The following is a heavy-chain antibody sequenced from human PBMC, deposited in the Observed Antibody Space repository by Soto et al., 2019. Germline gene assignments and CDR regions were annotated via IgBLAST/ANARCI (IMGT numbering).Heavy chain of an antibody. CDR1: GFTFSSYA. J-gene: IGHJ4*02. D-gene: IGHD2-15*01. CDR3: AKGGNMVVVAATNY. V-gene: IGHV3-23*01. CDR2: ISGSGGST. Sequence: EVQLLESGGGLVQPGGSLRLSCAASGFTFSSYAMSWVRQAPGKGLEWVSAISGSGGSTYYADSVKGRFTISRDNSRNTLYLQMNSLRAGDTAVYYCAKGGNMVVVAATNYWGQGTLVTVSS.